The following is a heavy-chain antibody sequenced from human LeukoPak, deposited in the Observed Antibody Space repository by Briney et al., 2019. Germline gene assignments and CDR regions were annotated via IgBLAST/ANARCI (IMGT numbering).Heavy chain of an antibody. J-gene: IGHJ4*02. CDR3: ARGLQFFDY. V-gene: IGHV1-69*04. Sequence: SVKVSCKASGGTFSSYAISWVRQAPGQGLEWMGRIIPILGIANYAQKFQGRVTMTRDTSTSTVYMELSSLRTEDTAVYYCARGLQFFDYWGQGTLVTVSA. CDR2: IIPILGIA. D-gene: IGHD2-15*01. CDR1: GGTFSSYA.